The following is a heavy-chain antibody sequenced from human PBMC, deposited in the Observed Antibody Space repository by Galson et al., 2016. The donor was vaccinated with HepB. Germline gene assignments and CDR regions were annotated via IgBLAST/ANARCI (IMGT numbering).Heavy chain of an antibody. CDR1: GFTFSTYS. D-gene: IGHD6-19*01. V-gene: IGHV3-21*04. Sequence: SLRLSCAASGFTFSTYSMNWVRQAPGKGLEWVSSVSSSSNYIYHADSVKGRFTISRDNAKNSLYLQMNSLRAEDTGFYYCVRDGGHSSGWSSKFDYWGQGTLVTVSP. CDR3: VRDGGHSSGWSSKFDY. J-gene: IGHJ4*02. CDR2: VSSSSNYI.